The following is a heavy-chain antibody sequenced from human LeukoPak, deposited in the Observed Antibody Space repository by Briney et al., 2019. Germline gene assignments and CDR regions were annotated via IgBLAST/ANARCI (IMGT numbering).Heavy chain of an antibody. CDR3: AKDAVYGDGYWEFDY. CDR2: IVGSGDT. D-gene: IGHD5-24*01. Sequence: PGGSLTLSCAASGFSISTYAKNWVRQAPGKGPEWVSGIVGSGDTDYADAVQGRFTISKDNSKNIVYLQMNSLRAEDTAVYYCAKDAVYGDGYWEFDYWGQGNLVTVSS. CDR1: GFSISTYA. V-gene: IGHV3-23*01. J-gene: IGHJ4*02.